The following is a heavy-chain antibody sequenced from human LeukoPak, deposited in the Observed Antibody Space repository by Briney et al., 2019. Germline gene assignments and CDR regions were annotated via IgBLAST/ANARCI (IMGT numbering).Heavy chain of an antibody. V-gene: IGHV1-3*01. CDR1: GYTFTSYA. J-gene: IGHJ4*02. CDR2: INAGNGNT. CDR3: ARDRARYSSSWYYFDY. Sequence: ASVKVSCKASGYTFTSYAMHWVRQAPGQRLEWMGWINAGNGNTKYSQKFQGRVTITRDTSASTAYMELSSLRSEDTAVYYCARDRARYSSSWYYFDYWGQGTLVTVSS. D-gene: IGHD6-13*01.